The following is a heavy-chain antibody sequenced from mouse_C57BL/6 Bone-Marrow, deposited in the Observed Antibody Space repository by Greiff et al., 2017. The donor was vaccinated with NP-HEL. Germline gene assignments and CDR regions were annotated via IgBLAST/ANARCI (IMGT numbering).Heavy chain of an antibody. D-gene: IGHD1-1*01. Sequence: QVQLQQPGAELVKPGASVKLSCKASGYTFTSYWMQWVKQRPGQGLEWIGEIDPSDSYTNYNQKFKGKATLTVDTSSSTAYMQLSSLTSEDSAVYYCAREGGNYYGSSYEYAMDYWGQGNSVTVSS. CDR3: AREGGNYYGSSYEYAMDY. CDR1: GYTFTSYW. CDR2: IDPSDSYT. J-gene: IGHJ4*01. V-gene: IGHV1-50*01.